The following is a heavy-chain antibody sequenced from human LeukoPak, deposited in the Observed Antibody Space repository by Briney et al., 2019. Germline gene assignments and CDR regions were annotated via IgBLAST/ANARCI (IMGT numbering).Heavy chain of an antibody. CDR2: IKQDGGEK. V-gene: IGHV3-7*01. J-gene: IGHJ4*02. Sequence: GGSLRLSCAASGFTFSSYWMSWVRQAPGKGLEWVANIKQDGGEKYYVDSVKGRFTISRDNAKKSLYLLMNSLRAEDTAVYYCARDDTVTTRVGFIDWGQGTLVTVSS. CDR1: GFTFSSYW. D-gene: IGHD4-17*01. CDR3: ARDDTVTTRVGFID.